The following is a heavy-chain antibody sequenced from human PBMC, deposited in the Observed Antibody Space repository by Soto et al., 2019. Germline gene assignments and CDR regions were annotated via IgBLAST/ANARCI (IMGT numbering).Heavy chain of an antibody. J-gene: IGHJ4*02. CDR2: IYPGDSDT. Sequence: PGESLKISCKGSGYNFTNYWIGWVRQMPGKGLEWMGIIYPGDSDTRYSPSFQGQVTISADTSISTAYLQWSSLKASDTAMYYCARLRGLYDLVLDYWGQGTLVTVSS. V-gene: IGHV5-51*01. CDR1: GYNFTNYW. D-gene: IGHD3-3*01. CDR3: ARLRGLYDLVLDY.